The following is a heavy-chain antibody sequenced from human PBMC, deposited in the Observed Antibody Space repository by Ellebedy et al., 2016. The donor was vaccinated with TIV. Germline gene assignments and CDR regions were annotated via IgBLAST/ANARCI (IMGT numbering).Heavy chain of an antibody. CDR1: GFTFSTYA. Sequence: GESLKISCVVSGFTFSTYAMRWFRQAPGEGLEWVSALTTGGVTFYADSVQGRFTISRDNAKNSLYPQMNSLRDEDTAVYYCASGDGVVWGQGTLVTVSS. J-gene: IGHJ4*02. CDR2: LTTGGVT. V-gene: IGHV3-23*01. D-gene: IGHD1-26*01. CDR3: ASGDGVV.